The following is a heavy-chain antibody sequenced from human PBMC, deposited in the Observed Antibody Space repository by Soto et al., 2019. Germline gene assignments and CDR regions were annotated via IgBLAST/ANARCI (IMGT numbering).Heavy chain of an antibody. V-gene: IGHV1-18*01. J-gene: IGHJ6*02. CDR2: ISTYNKNT. CDR3: ARDGYGSGSPYYYYGMDV. D-gene: IGHD3-10*01. Sequence: QVQLMQSGAEVKKPGASVKVSCKASGYTFTTYGISWVRQAPGQGLEWMGWISTYNKNTNYAQNLQGRVTLTTDRATTTVYMELRSLRSDDTAVYYCARDGYGSGSPYYYYGMDVWGQGTTVTVSS. CDR1: GYTFTTYG.